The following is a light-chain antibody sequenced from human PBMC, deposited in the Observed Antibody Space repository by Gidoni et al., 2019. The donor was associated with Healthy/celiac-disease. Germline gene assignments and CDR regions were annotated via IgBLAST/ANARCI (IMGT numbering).Light chain of an antibody. CDR3: YSRDSSGKHLV. CDR1: SLLSFY. J-gene: IGLJ2*01. V-gene: IGLV3-19*01. Sequence: SSELTQDPAVSVALGQTVRIPCQGDSLLSFYAGLYHQKAGQAPVLISYIKNNRPSGVPARFSGSTSGNTASLTITGTQAEDEADYFCYSRDSSGKHLVFGGGTKLTVL. CDR2: IKN.